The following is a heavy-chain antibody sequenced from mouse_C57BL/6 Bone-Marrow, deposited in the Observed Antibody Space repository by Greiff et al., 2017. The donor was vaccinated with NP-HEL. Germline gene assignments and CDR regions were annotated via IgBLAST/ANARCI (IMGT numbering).Heavy chain of an antibody. CDR2: ILPGSGNT. D-gene: IGHD1-1*01. Sequence: QVQLQQSGAELMKPGASVKLSCKATGYTFTGNWIEWVKQRPGHGLEWIGEILPGSGNTCYNERFKGKATFTADTSSNTAYLPLSSLTTEDSAIYYCARDYYGSSYFDYWGQGTTLTVSS. V-gene: IGHV1-9*01. J-gene: IGHJ2*01. CDR3: ARDYYGSSYFDY. CDR1: GYTFTGNW.